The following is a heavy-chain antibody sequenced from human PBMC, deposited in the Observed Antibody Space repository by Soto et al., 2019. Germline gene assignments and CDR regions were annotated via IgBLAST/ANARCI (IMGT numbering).Heavy chain of an antibody. V-gene: IGHV1-18*01. CDR2: ISAYNGKT. Sequence: QVQLVQSGAEVKKPRASVKVSCKASGYVFTLYGFSWVRQASGQGLEWMGWISAYNGKTNFAQDFQGRLTMTTDTSTNTAYMELRSLRSDDTAVYYCARWADSVDWPPGVDYWGQGTLVTVSS. CDR1: GYVFTLYG. J-gene: IGHJ4*02. CDR3: ARWADSVDWPPGVDY. D-gene: IGHD1-26*01.